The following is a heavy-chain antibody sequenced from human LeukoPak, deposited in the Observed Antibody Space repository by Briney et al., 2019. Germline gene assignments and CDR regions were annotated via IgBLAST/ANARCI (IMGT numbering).Heavy chain of an antibody. CDR3: AANKRGYSYGYVDY. V-gene: IGHV3-30*03. Sequence: PGGSLRLSCAASGFTFSSYGMHWVRQAPGKGLEWVAVISYDGSNKYYADSVKGRFTIPRDNSKNTLYLQMNSLRAEDTAVYYCAANKRGYSYGYVDYWGQGTLVTVSS. J-gene: IGHJ4*02. CDR2: ISYDGSNK. CDR1: GFTFSSYG. D-gene: IGHD5-18*01.